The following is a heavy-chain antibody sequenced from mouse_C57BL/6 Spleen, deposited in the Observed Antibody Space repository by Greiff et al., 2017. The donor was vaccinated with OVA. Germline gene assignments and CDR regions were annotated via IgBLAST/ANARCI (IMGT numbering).Heavy chain of an antibody. CDR3: ARYYYSNYYAMDY. CDR1: GYTFTDYN. Sequence: EVQLQQSGPELVKPGASVKMSCKASGYTFTDYNMHWVKQSHGKSLEWIGYINPNNGGTSYNQKFKGKATLTVNKSSSTAYMELRSLTSEDSAVYYCARYYYSNYYAMDYWGQGTSVTVSS. J-gene: IGHJ4*01. V-gene: IGHV1-22*01. D-gene: IGHD2-5*01. CDR2: INPNNGGT.